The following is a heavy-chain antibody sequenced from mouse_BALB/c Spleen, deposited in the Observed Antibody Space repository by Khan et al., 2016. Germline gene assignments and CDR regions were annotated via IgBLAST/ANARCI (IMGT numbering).Heavy chain of an antibody. CDR1: GYSITSGYY. J-gene: IGHJ1*01. D-gene: IGHD1-1*01. Sequence: EVKLLESGPGLVKPSQSLSLTCSVTGYSITSGYYWNWIRQFPGNKLEWMGYISYDGSNNYNPSLKNRISITRDTSKNQFFLKLNSVTTEDRATYDCARDPFYYYGSSYWYFDVWGAGTTVTVSS. V-gene: IGHV3-6*02. CDR3: ARDPFYYYGSSYWYFDV. CDR2: ISYDGSN.